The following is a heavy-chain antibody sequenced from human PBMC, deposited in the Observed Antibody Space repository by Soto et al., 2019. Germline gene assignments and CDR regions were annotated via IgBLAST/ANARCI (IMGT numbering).Heavy chain of an antibody. J-gene: IGHJ4*02. V-gene: IGHV3-33*01. CDR3: PRDRGTGNWWSFDH. Sequence: QVQLVESGGGVVQPGRSLRLSCAASGFAFSTYGMHWVRQAPGKGLEWVAVIWHDASNQYYADSVRGRFTISRDKFKNTLYLQMNSLRAEDTAVYYCPRDRGTGNWWSFDHWGQGTLVTVSS. D-gene: IGHD1-1*01. CDR2: IWHDASNQ. CDR1: GFAFSTYG.